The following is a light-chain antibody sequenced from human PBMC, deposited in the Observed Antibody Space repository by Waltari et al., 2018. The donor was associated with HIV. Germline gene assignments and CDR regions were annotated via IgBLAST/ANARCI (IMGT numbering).Light chain of an antibody. Sequence: QSVLTQPLSVSAAPGQKVTIPCSGRTPTIGHNNVSWYQQIPGTAPNLLIYNNNKRPSGIPDRFSGSKSDTSAPLGITGLQTGDEADYRCGTWDSSLSAVVFGGGTKLTVL. CDR3: GTWDSSLSAVV. J-gene: IGLJ3*02. CDR1: TPTIGHNN. V-gene: IGLV1-51*01. CDR2: NNN.